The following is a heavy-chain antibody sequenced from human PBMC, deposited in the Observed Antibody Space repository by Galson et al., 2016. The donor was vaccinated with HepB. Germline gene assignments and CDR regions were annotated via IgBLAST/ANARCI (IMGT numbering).Heavy chain of an antibody. V-gene: IGHV4-59*01. CDR1: GGSISDSY. J-gene: IGHJ6*03. D-gene: IGHD1-26*01. CDR3: ARTYSGAYYGFFYYLDV. Sequence: SETLSLTCTVSGGSISDSYWTWVRQPPGKGLEWIGYISYSGSTNYNPSLKSRVTISVDTSKNQFSLKLNSVTSADTAVYYCARTYSGAYYGFFYYLDVWGQGTTVTVSS. CDR2: ISYSGST.